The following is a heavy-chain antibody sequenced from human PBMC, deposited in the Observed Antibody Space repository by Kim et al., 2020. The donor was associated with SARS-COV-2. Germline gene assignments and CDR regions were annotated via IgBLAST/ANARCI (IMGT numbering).Heavy chain of an antibody. Sequence: SETLSLTCAVYGGSFSGYYWSWIRQPPGKGLEWIGEINHSGSTNYNPSLKSRVTISVDTSKNQFSLKLSSVTAADTAVYYCARGREDGVAACLSSTKYYYYMDVWGKGTTVTVSS. V-gene: IGHV4-34*01. D-gene: IGHD6-6*01. CDR2: INHSGST. CDR3: ARGREDGVAACLSSTKYYYYMDV. CDR1: GGSFSGYY. J-gene: IGHJ6*03.